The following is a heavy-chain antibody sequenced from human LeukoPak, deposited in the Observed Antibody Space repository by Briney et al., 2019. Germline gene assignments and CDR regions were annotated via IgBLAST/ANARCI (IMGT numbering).Heavy chain of an antibody. CDR1: GFNLSNYA. Sequence: GGSLRLSCSASGFNLSNYAMHWVRQAPGKGLEYVSGISSNGGSRYHADSVKGRFTISRDNSKNTLYLQMSSLRVEDTAVYYCVKQGGYGPHWYFDLWGRGTLVTVSS. J-gene: IGHJ2*01. CDR3: VKQGGYGPHWYFDL. V-gene: IGHV3-64D*06. D-gene: IGHD5-12*01. CDR2: ISSNGGSR.